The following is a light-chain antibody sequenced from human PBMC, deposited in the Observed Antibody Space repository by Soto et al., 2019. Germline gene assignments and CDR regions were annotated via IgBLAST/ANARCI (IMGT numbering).Light chain of an antibody. J-gene: IGKJ1*01. CDR1: QGIRND. CDR2: DAS. CDR3: QQYNSYST. Sequence: DIQMTQSPSSLSASVGDRVTITCRASQGIRNDLGWYQQKPGKAPKLLIYDASTLESGVPSRFSGSGSGTEFTLTISSLQPDDFATYYCQQYNSYSTFGQGTKVEIK. V-gene: IGKV1-17*01.